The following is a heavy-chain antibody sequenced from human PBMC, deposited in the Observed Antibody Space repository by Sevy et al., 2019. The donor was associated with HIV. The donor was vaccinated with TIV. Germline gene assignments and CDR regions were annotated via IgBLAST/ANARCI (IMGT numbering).Heavy chain of an antibody. Sequence: GGSLRLSCTASGFTLSSYWMSWVRQAPGKGLEWVANIKQDGSEKYYVDSVKGRFTISRDNAKNSLYLQMNSLRAEDTAVYYCARARGVVPAAIPVYWGQGTLVTVSS. CDR3: ARARGVVPAAIPVY. V-gene: IGHV3-7*03. CDR2: IKQDGSEK. J-gene: IGHJ4*02. CDR1: GFTLSSYW. D-gene: IGHD2-2*01.